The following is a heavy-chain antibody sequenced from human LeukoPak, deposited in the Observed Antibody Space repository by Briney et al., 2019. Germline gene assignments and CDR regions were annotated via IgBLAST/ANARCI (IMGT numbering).Heavy chain of an antibody. Sequence: ASVKVSCKASGYTFTSYDINWVRQATGQGLEWMGWMNPNSGNTGYAQKFQGRVTMTRNTSISTAYMELSSLRSEDTAVYYCARVWRRITIFGVAWYYFDYWGQGTLVTVSS. J-gene: IGHJ4*02. CDR3: ARVWRRITIFGVAWYYFDY. CDR2: MNPNSGNT. V-gene: IGHV1-8*01. CDR1: GYTFTSYD. D-gene: IGHD3-3*01.